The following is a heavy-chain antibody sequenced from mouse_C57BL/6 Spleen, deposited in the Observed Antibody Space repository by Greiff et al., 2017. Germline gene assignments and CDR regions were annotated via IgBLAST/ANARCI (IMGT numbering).Heavy chain of an antibody. CDR2: IRSKSNNYAT. CDR3: VRQGEYQLAY. J-gene: IGHJ3*01. CDR1: GFSFNTYA. Sequence: GGGLVQPKGSLKLSCAASGFSFNTYAMNWVRQAPGKGLEWVARIRSKSNNYATYYADSVKDRFTISRDDSESMLYLQMNNLKTEDTAMYYCVRQGEYQLAYWGQGTLVTVSA. V-gene: IGHV10-1*01. D-gene: IGHD2-10*02.